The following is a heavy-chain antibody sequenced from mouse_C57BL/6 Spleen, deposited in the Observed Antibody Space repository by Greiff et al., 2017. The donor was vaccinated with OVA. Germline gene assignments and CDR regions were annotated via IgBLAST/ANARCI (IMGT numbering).Heavy chain of an antibody. V-gene: IGHV5-17*01. D-gene: IGHD4-1*01. CDR2: ISSGSSTI. CDR1: GFTFSDYG. J-gene: IGHJ1*03. CDR3: AGSGPDLYFDV. Sequence: EVKLMESGGGLVKPGGSLKLSCAASGFTFSDYGMHWVRQAPEKGLEWVAYISSGSSTIYYADTVKGRFTISRDNAKNTLFLQMTSLRSEDTAMYYCAGSGPDLYFDVWGTGTTVTVSS.